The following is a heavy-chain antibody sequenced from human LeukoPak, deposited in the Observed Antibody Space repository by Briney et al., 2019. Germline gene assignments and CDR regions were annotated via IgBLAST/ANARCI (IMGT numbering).Heavy chain of an antibody. V-gene: IGHV5-51*01. CDR2: IYPGDSDT. J-gene: IGHJ4*02. D-gene: IGHD3-22*01. CDR3: ARPGPYYDSRGMGVYLDY. Sequence: GESLKISCKGSGYSFTSYWVGWVRQIPGKGLEWMGIIYPGDSDTRYCPSFQGQVTISADKSISTAYLQWSSLMASDTAMYYCARPGPYYDSRGMGVYLDYWGQGTLVTVSS. CDR1: GYSFTSYW.